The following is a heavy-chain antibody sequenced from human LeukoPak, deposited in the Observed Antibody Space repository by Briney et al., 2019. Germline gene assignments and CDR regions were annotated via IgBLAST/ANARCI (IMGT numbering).Heavy chain of an antibody. V-gene: IGHV1-18*01. CDR1: GYTFTNFY. CDR3: ARYSSGHYHPLHPFDY. J-gene: IGHJ4*02. D-gene: IGHD3-22*01. Sequence: ASVKVSCKASGYTFTNFYIHWVRQAPGQGLEWMGWISAYNGNTNYAQKLQGRVTMTTDTSMSTAYMELRSLRSDDTAVYYCARYSSGHYHPLHPFDYWGQGTLVTVSS. CDR2: ISAYNGNT.